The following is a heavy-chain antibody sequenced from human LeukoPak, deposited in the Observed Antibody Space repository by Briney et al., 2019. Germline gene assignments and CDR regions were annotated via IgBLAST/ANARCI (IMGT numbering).Heavy chain of an antibody. CDR2: FYYSGST. Sequence: PSETLSLTCTVSGGSISSSSYYWGWIRQPPGKGLEWIGSFYYSGSTYYNPSLKSRVTISVDTSKTQFSLKLSSVTAADTAVYYCAREVPSGLDVWGKGTTVTVSS. D-gene: IGHD6-25*01. CDR1: GGSISSSSYY. J-gene: IGHJ6*04. V-gene: IGHV4-39*02. CDR3: AREVPSGLDV.